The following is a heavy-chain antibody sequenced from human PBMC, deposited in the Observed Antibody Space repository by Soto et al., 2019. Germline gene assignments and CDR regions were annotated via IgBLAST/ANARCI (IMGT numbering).Heavy chain of an antibody. D-gene: IGHD6-19*01. Sequence: GESLKISCKGSGYSFTSYWIGWVRQMPGKGLEWMGIIYPGDSDTRYSPSFQGQVTISDDKSISTAYLQWSSLKASDTAMYYCARPIAVADTYYYYGMDVWGQGTTVTVSS. CDR1: GYSFTSYW. V-gene: IGHV5-51*01. CDR2: IYPGDSDT. J-gene: IGHJ6*02. CDR3: ARPIAVADTYYYYGMDV.